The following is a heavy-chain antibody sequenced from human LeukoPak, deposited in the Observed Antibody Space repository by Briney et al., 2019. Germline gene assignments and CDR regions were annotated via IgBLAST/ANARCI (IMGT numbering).Heavy chain of an antibody. Sequence: GASVKVSCKASGGTFSSYVISWVRQAPGQGLEWMGGIIPIFGTANYAQKFQGRVTITADESTSTAYMELSSLRSEDMAVYYCARLYCGGDCYSRKAYYYYGMDVWGQGTTVTVSS. CDR1: GGTFSSYV. D-gene: IGHD2-21*02. CDR3: ARLYCGGDCYSRKAYYYYGMDV. J-gene: IGHJ6*02. CDR2: IIPIFGTA. V-gene: IGHV1-69*13.